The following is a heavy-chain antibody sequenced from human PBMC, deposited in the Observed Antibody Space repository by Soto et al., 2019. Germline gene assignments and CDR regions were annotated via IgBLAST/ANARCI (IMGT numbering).Heavy chain of an antibody. CDR1: GFTFSGFG. CDR3: AKDVSADGTFWGYYYGMDV. V-gene: IGHV3-30*18. J-gene: IGHJ6*02. Sequence: QVQLVESGGGVVQPGRSLRLSCAASGFTFSGFGMHWVRQAPGKGLEWVSFISYDGNNKYYVDSVKGRFTISRDNSKNTMYLHMNSLRAEDTAVYYCAKDVSADGTFWGYYYGMDVWGQGTTVTISS. CDR2: ISYDGNNK. D-gene: IGHD6-13*01.